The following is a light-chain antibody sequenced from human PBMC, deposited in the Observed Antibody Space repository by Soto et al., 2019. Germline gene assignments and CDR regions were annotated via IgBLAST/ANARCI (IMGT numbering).Light chain of an antibody. CDR2: GAS. CDR1: QSVSSN. Sequence: ELVMKQSPATLSVSPGERATLSCRASQSVSSNLAWYQQQPGQAPRLLIYGASTRATGFPARFSGSGSGTEFTLTISSLQSEDFAVYYCQQYNNWPLTFGGGTKVDIK. V-gene: IGKV3-15*01. CDR3: QQYNNWPLT. J-gene: IGKJ4*01.